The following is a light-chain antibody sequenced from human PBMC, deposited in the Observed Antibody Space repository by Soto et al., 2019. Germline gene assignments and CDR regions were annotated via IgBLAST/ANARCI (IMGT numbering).Light chain of an antibody. CDR3: QQRSNWLLT. CDR1: QSVSSY. Sequence: EIVLTQSPATLSLSPGERATLSCRASQSVSSYLAWYQQKPGQAPRLLIYDASNRATGIPARFSGGGSGTDFTLTIRSLEPEDFAVYYCQQRSNWLLTFGGGPKVEIK. V-gene: IGKV3-11*01. J-gene: IGKJ4*01. CDR2: DAS.